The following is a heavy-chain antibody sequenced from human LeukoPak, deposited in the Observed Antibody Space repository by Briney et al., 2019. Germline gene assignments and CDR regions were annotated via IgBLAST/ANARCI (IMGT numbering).Heavy chain of an antibody. V-gene: IGHV4-61*02. Sequence: SETLSLTCTDSGGSISSGSYYWSWIRQPAGKGLEWIGRIYTSGSTNYNPSLKSRVTISVDTSKNQFSLKLSSVTAADTAVYYCARDPSNGSGYYSNWFDPWGQGTLVTVSS. CDR1: GGSISSGSYY. D-gene: IGHD3-22*01. J-gene: IGHJ5*02. CDR3: ARDPSNGSGYYSNWFDP. CDR2: IYTSGST.